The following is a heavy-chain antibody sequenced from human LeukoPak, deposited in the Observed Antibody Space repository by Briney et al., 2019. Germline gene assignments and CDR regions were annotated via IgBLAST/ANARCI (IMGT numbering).Heavy chain of an antibody. CDR1: GGSISSGGYY. V-gene: IGHV4-31*03. Sequence: PSETLSLTCTVSGGSISSGGYYWSWIRQHPGKGLEWIGYIYYSGSPYYNPSLKGGVTISVDTSKNQCYLKLSSVTAADKPVYYCARENINYDMLTGLGPNYFDYWGQGTLVTVSS. CDR2: IYYSGSP. J-gene: IGHJ4*02. CDR3: ARENINYDMLTGLGPNYFDY. D-gene: IGHD3-9*01.